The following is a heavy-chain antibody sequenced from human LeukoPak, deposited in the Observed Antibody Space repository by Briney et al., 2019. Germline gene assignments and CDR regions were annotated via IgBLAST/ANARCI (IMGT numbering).Heavy chain of an antibody. D-gene: IGHD3-9*01. V-gene: IGHV1-69*04. Sequence: SVKVSCKASGGTFTNYAINWVRQAPGQGLEWMGRIIPILDVTNYAQKFQGRVTITADQSTSTAYMELGSLGSEDTAVYYCARGGGVDILTGFQYWGQGTLVTVSS. CDR2: IIPILDVT. J-gene: IGHJ4*02. CDR3: ARGGGVDILTGFQY. CDR1: GGTFTNYA.